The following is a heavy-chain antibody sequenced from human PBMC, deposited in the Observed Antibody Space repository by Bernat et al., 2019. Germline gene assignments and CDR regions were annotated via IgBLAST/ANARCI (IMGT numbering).Heavy chain of an antibody. V-gene: IGHV1-46*01. CDR2: INPSGGST. J-gene: IGHJ6*02. D-gene: IGHD2-21*02. CDR1: GYTFTSYY. Sequence: QVQLVQSGAEVKKPGASVKVSCKASGYTFTSYYMHWVRQAPGQGLEWMGIINPSGGSTSYAQKFQGGVTMTRDVSTSTVSMELSSRSSECSAVYYCARDEAYCGGGWHWREGDYYDYGMEVWGQGTTFTAAS. CDR3: ARDEAYCGGGWHWREGDYYDYGMEV.